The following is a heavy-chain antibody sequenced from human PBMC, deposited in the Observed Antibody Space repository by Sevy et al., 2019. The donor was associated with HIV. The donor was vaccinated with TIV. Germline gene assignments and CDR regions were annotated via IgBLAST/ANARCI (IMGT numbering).Heavy chain of an antibody. D-gene: IGHD6-19*01. Sequence: SQTISLTCAISGDSVSSNSAAWNWIRQSPSRGLEWLGRTYYRSKWYNDYAVSVKSRITINPDTSKNEFSLQLNSVSPEDTAVYYCARGYRPYSRGWLYYFDYWGQGTLVTVSS. CDR2: TYYRSKWYN. V-gene: IGHV6-1*01. J-gene: IGHJ4*01. CDR1: GDSVSSNSAA. CDR3: ARGYRPYSRGWLYYFDY.